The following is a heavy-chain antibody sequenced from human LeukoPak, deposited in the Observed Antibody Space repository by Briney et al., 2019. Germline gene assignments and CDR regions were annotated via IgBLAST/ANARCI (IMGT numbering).Heavy chain of an antibody. CDR2: IKPDGSDT. CDR3: ARGKYGGYFIDY. Sequence: GGSLRLSCGASGFTFTTHWIHWVRQAPGKGLVWVSRIKPDGSDTNYADSVKGRFTISRDNAMNTVYLQMNSLRAEDTAVYYCARGKYGGYFIDYWGQGTLVTVYS. D-gene: IGHD5-12*01. V-gene: IGHV3-74*01. CDR1: GFTFTTHW. J-gene: IGHJ4*02.